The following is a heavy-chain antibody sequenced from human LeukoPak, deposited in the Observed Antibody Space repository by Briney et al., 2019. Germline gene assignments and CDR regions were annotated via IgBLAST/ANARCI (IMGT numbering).Heavy chain of an antibody. J-gene: IGHJ4*02. D-gene: IGHD7-27*01. V-gene: IGHV4-30-2*01. Sequence: SETLSLTCAVSGGSISSGGYSWSWIRQPPGKGLEWIGYIYHSGSTYYNPSLKSRVTISVDRSKNQFSLKLSSVTAADTAVYYCARAVSNWGLDNRDYFDYWGQGTLVTVSS. CDR2: IYHSGST. CDR3: ARAVSNWGLDNRDYFDY. CDR1: GGSISSGGYS.